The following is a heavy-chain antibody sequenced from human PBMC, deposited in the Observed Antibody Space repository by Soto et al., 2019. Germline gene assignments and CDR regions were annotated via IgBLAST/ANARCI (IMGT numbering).Heavy chain of an antibody. CDR2: MNPDTGNT. CDR1: GYTFTTYD. D-gene: IGHD6-19*01. CDR3: ARALGYSSTSRLDL. Sequence: QVQLVQSGAEVEKPGASVKVSRKASGYTFTTYDFNWVRQAPGHGLEWMGWMNPDTGNTGYAQKFQGRVTMTRDTSISTAFMALSGLTAEDTAVYYCARALGYSSTSRLDLWGQGTLVTVSS. J-gene: IGHJ4*02. V-gene: IGHV1-8*01.